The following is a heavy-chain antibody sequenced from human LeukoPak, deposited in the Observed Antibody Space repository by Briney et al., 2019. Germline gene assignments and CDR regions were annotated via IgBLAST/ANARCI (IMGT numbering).Heavy chain of an antibody. Sequence: GGSLRLSCSASGFTFSSYAMHWVRQAPGKGLEYVSAISSNGGSTYYADSVKGRLTISRDNSKNTLYLQMSSLRAEDTAVYYCRVSAATALFDYWGQGTLVTVSS. CDR1: GFTFSSYA. CDR2: ISSNGGST. D-gene: IGHD2-15*01. V-gene: IGHV3-64D*06. J-gene: IGHJ4*02. CDR3: RVSAATALFDY.